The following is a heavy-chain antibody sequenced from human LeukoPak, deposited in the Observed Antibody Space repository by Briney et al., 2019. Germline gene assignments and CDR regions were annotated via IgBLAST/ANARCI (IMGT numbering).Heavy chain of an antibody. V-gene: IGHV4-34*01. D-gene: IGHD4-4*01. CDR2: INHSGST. CDR3: AIPATGYDYSNYPLDY. Sequence: SETLSLTCAVYGGSLSGYYWSWIRQPPGKGLEWTGEINHSGSTNYNPSLKSRVTISVDTSKNQFSLKLSSVTAADTAVYYCAIPATGYDYSNYPLDYWGQGTLVTVSS. CDR1: GGSLSGYY. J-gene: IGHJ4*02.